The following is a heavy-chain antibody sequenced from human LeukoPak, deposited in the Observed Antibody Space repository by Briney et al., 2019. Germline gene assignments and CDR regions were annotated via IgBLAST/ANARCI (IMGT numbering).Heavy chain of an antibody. D-gene: IGHD3-10*01. CDR1: GFTFSSYS. CDR2: ISSSSSYI. J-gene: IGHJ5*02. V-gene: IGHV3-21*04. CDR3: ARAQHGLVRGVTYWFDP. Sequence: GGSLRLSCAASGFTFSSYSMNWVRQAPGKGLEWVSSISSSSSYIYYADSVKGRFTISRDNAKNSLYLQMNSLRAGDTAVYYCARAQHGLVRGVTYWFDPWGQGTLVTVSS.